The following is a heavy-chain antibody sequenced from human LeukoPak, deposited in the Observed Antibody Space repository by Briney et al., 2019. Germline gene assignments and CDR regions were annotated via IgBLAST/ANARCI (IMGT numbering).Heavy chain of an antibody. Sequence: SETLSLTCAVYGGSFSGYDWIWLRQAPGKGLEWIGEINHSGSTNYNPSLKSRVTISVDTSKNQFSLKLRSVTAADTAVYYCARGRKYDSWSGYRGNMDVWGKGTTVTVSS. D-gene: IGHD3-3*01. CDR2: INHSGST. V-gene: IGHV4-34*01. CDR1: GGSFSGYD. CDR3: ARGRKYDSWSGYRGNMDV. J-gene: IGHJ6*03.